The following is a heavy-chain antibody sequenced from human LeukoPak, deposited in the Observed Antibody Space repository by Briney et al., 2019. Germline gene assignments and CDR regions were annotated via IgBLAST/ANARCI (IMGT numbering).Heavy chain of an antibody. CDR3: AGLGPGDYHFDY. CDR1: GGSISSSNW. J-gene: IGHJ4*02. Sequence: SGTLSLTCAVSGGSISSSNWWSWVRQPPGKGLEWIGEIYHSGRTNYNPSLKSRVTISVDKSKKQFSLKLSSVTAADTAVYYCAGLGPGDYHFDYWGQGTLVTVSA. CDR2: IYHSGRT. D-gene: IGHD4-17*01. V-gene: IGHV4-4*02.